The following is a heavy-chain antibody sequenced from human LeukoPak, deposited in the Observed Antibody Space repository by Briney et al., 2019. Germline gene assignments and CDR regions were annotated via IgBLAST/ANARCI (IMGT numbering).Heavy chain of an antibody. CDR2: IYHSGST. J-gene: IGHJ4*02. CDR1: GYSISSGYY. V-gene: IGHV4-38-2*02. Sequence: SETLSLTCTVSGYSISSGYYWGWIRQPPGKGLEWIGSIYHSGSTYYNPSLKSRVTISVDTSKNQFSLKLSSVTAADTAVYYCARGYSYGPKDYWGQGTLVTVSS. D-gene: IGHD5-18*01. CDR3: ARGYSYGPKDY.